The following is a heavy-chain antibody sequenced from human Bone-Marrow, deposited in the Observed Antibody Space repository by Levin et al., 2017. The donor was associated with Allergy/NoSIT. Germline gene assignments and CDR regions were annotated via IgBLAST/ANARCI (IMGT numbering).Heavy chain of an antibody. V-gene: IGHV4-59*01. Sequence: RSQTLSLTCTVSGGSISGYYWSWIRQPPGKELEWIAYIYNSVTTNYSPSLKSRLSISIDTSRNQISLKLSSVTAADTAVYYCARLGPPASYAFDIWGQGMMVTVSS. CDR1: GGSISGYY. CDR3: ARLGPPASYAFDI. D-gene: IGHD3/OR15-3a*01. CDR2: IYNSVTT. J-gene: IGHJ3*02.